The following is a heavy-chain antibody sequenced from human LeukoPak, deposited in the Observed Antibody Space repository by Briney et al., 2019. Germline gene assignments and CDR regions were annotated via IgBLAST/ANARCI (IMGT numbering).Heavy chain of an antibody. D-gene: IGHD3-22*01. Sequence: KPGGSLRLSCAASGFTFSDYYMSWIRQPAGKGLEWVGRIYTSGSTNYNPSLESRVTISVDTSRNQFSLNVYSVTAADTAVYYCARESKTYDGSGYYHDSWGQGTLVTVSS. J-gene: IGHJ4*02. CDR2: IYTSGST. V-gene: IGHV4-4*07. CDR1: GFTFSDYY. CDR3: ARESKTYDGSGYYHDS.